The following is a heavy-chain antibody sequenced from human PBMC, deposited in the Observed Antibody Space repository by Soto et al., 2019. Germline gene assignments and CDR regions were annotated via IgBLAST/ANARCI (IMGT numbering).Heavy chain of an antibody. CDR3: ARERWLGFDP. V-gene: IGHV1-8*01. D-gene: IGHD6-19*01. CDR2: MNPNSGNT. Sequence: QVQLVQSGAEVKKPGASVKVSCKASGYTFTSYDINWVLQATGQGLEWMGWMNPNSGNTGYAQKFQGRVTMPRNTSISTGYMKLSSLRSEDPAVYYCARERWLGFDPWGQGPLVTVSS. CDR1: GYTFTSYD. J-gene: IGHJ5*02.